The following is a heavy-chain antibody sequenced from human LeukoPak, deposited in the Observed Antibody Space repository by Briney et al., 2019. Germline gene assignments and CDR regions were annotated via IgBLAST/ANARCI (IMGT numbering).Heavy chain of an antibody. J-gene: IGHJ4*02. V-gene: IGHV3-30-3*01. CDR1: RFIFSSYA. D-gene: IGHD3-3*01. CDR2: ISYDGGNE. Sequence: GGSLRLSCAASRFIFSSYAVHWVRQAPGKGLEWVAVISYDGGNEYYADSVRGRFTISRDNSKNTLYLQMNSLGAEDTAVYYCARDGEYYDFWSGYLYYFDYWGQGTLVTVSS. CDR3: ARDGEYYDFWSGYLYYFDY.